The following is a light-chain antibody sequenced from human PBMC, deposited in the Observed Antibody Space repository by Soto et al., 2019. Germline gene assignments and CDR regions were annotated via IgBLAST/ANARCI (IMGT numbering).Light chain of an antibody. V-gene: IGKV3-15*01. CDR3: QQYHIWPPWT. CDR1: QSIRSN. Sequence: EIVMTQSPDTLSLSPGEGATPSCRVSQSIRSNLAWYQQRPGQAPRLLMYGASTRADGIPARFTGSGSGTEFTLTISSLQSEDFAVYYCQQYHIWPPWTSGQGTKVELK. J-gene: IGKJ1*01. CDR2: GAS.